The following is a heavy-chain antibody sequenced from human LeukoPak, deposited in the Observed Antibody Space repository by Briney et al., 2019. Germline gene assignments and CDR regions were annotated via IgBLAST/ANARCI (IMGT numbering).Heavy chain of an antibody. CDR2: INDDGTST. CDR3: ARVYGPGMDEYFHL. J-gene: IGHJ1*01. V-gene: IGHV3-74*01. D-gene: IGHD3-10*01. Sequence: GGSLRLSCAASGFTFSGAWMHWVRQAPGKGLVWVSRINDDGTSTRYADSVKGRFTISRGNAKNTLYLQMNSLRAEDTAVYYCARVYGPGMDEYFHLWGQGTLVTVSS. CDR1: GFTFSGAW.